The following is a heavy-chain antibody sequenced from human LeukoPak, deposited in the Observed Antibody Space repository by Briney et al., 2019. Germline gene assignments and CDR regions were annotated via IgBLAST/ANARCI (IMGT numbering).Heavy chain of an antibody. CDR3: ASSALLNLDY. D-gene: IGHD2-15*01. Sequence: SVKVSCKASGGTFSSYAISWVRQAPGQGLEWMGRIISIFGTANYAQKFQGRVTITTDESTSTAYMELSSLRSEDTAVYYCASSALLNLDYWGQGTLVTVSS. CDR1: GGTFSSYA. J-gene: IGHJ4*02. CDR2: IISIFGTA. V-gene: IGHV1-69*05.